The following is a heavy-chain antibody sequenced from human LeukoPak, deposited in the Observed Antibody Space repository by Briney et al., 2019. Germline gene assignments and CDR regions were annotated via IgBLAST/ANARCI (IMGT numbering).Heavy chain of an antibody. D-gene: IGHD3-22*01. V-gene: IGHV1-2*02. CDR2: INPNSGGT. CDR1: GYTFTGYY. Sequence: ASVKVSXKASGYTFTGYYMHWVRQAPGQGLEWMGWINPNSGGTNYAQKFQGRVTMTRDTSISTAYMELSRLRSDDTAVYYCARPYYYDSSGYYYNSMNYYFDYWGQGTLVTVSS. CDR3: ARPYYYDSSGYYYNSMNYYFDY. J-gene: IGHJ4*02.